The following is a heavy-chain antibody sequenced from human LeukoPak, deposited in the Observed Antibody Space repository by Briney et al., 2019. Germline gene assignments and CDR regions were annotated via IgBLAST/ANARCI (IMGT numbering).Heavy chain of an antibody. CDR1: GFTFSSYA. Sequence: GGSLRLSCAASGFTFSSYAMSWVRQAPGKGLEWVSAISGSGGSTYYADSVKGRFTISRDNAKNSLYLQMNSLRAEDTAVYYCARADPRDKYYFDYWGQGTLVTVSS. CDR2: ISGSGGST. CDR3: ARADPRDKYYFDY. J-gene: IGHJ4*02. D-gene: IGHD3-10*01. V-gene: IGHV3-23*01.